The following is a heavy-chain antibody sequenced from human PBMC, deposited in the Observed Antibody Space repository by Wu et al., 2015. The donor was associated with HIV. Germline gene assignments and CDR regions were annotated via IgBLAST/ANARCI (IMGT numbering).Heavy chain of an antibody. Sequence: QVQLVQSGADVKKPGASVKVSCKASGYTFTGKYIHWVRQAPGQGLEWMGWINSKSGDTNYAQKFQGRVTMTRDTSISTAYMELSRLRSDDTAVYFCARVRFRVFYYYMDVVGRKGPTVTVSS. CDR1: GYTFTGKY. J-gene: IGHJ6*03. CDR2: INSKSGDT. D-gene: IGHD3-16*01. V-gene: IGHV1-2*02. CDR3: ARVRFRVFYYYMDV.